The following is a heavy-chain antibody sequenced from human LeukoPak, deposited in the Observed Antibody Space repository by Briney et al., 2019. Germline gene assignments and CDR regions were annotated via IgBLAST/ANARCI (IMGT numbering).Heavy chain of an antibody. CDR3: ARVSVPAAMGSWFDP. Sequence: GGSLRLSCAASGFTFSSYSMNWVRQAPGKGLEWVSSISSSSSYIYYADSVKGRFTISRDNAKNSLCLQMNSLRAEDTAVYYCARVSVPAAMGSWFDPWGQGTLVTVSS. V-gene: IGHV3-21*01. D-gene: IGHD2-2*01. J-gene: IGHJ5*02. CDR1: GFTFSSYS. CDR2: ISSSSSYI.